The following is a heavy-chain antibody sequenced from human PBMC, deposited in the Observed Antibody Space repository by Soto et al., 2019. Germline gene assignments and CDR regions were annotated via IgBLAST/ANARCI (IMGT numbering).Heavy chain of an antibody. CDR1: GFTFSSYG. CDR2: IWYDGSNK. D-gene: IGHD3-10*01. V-gene: IGHV3-33*01. CDR3: ARDASLLWFGESMDV. J-gene: IGHJ6*03. Sequence: PGGSLRLSCAASGFTFSSYGMHWVRQAPGKGLEWVAVIWYDGSNKYYADSVKGRFTISRDNSKNTLYLQMNSLRAEDTAVYYCARDASLLWFGESMDVWGKGTTVTVSS.